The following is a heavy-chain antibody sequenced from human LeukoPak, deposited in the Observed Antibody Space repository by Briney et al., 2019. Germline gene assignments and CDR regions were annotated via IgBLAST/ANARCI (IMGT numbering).Heavy chain of an antibody. J-gene: IGHJ4*02. CDR1: GYSIRNGYN. CDR3: ARAEINDYSRY. Sequence: QVQLQESGPGLVKPSETPSLTCTVSGYSIRNGYNWGCIRRSPRKGLEWLGSIYQSGSTYDNPSLKSRVTLSIDTSKNQFSLKLTSVTAADTALYYCARAEINDYSRYWGQGIPVIVSS. CDR2: IYQSGST. D-gene: IGHD4-11*01. V-gene: IGHV4-38-2*02.